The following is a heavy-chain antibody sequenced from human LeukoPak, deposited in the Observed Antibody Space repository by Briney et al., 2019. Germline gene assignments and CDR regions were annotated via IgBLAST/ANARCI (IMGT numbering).Heavy chain of an antibody. V-gene: IGHV4-30-2*01. Sequence: ASETLSLTCAVSGVSISSVGYSWSWIRQPPGKGLEWIGYIYHSGSTYYNPSLKSRVTISVDRPKNQFSLKLSSVTAADTAVYYCARGLGWNWFAPRGQGTLVTVSS. CDR2: IYHSGST. D-gene: IGHD1-26*01. J-gene: IGHJ5*02. CDR3: ARGLGWNWFAP. CDR1: GVSISSVGYS.